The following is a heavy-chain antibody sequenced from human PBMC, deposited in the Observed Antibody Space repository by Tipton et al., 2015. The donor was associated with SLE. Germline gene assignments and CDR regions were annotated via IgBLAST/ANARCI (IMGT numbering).Heavy chain of an antibody. D-gene: IGHD2-2*01. Sequence: TLSLTCAVYGVSFSGYYWSWIRQPPGKGLEWIGYIYYSGSTNYNPSLKSRVTISVDTSKNQFSLKLSSVTAADTAVYYCARAPGDIVVVPAASRAFDIWGQGTMVTVSS. J-gene: IGHJ3*02. CDR2: IYYSGST. V-gene: IGHV4-59*01. CDR1: GVSFSGYY. CDR3: ARAPGDIVVVPAASRAFDI.